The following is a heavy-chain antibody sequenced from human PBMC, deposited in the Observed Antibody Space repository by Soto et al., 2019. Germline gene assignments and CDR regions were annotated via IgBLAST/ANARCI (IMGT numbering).Heavy chain of an antibody. J-gene: IGHJ4*02. D-gene: IGHD3-10*01. V-gene: IGHV3-23*01. CDR2: ISGGGDTT. CDR1: GFTFNNYA. CDR3: AKGRGGSGSLTPRVDF. Sequence: VQLLESGGGLVQPGGSLRLSCAASGFTFNNYAMTWVRQAPGKGLEGVSAISGGGDTTSYADSVKGRFTVSRDGSKNTLYLQMGSLRAEDPALYYCAKGRGGSGSLTPRVDFWGQGTLVTVS.